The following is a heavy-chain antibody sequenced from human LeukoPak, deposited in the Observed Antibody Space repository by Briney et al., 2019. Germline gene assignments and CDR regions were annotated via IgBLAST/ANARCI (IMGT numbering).Heavy chain of an antibody. D-gene: IGHD3-22*01. CDR2: IYYSGST. V-gene: IGHV4-39*07. J-gene: IGHJ3*02. CDR3: AREIVVVMAPGAFDI. CDR1: GFTFSSYW. Sequence: GPLRLSCAASGFTFSSYWMSWVRQAPGKGLEWIGSIYYSGSTYYNPSLKSRVTISVDTSKNQFSLKLSSVTAADTAVYYCAREIVVVMAPGAFDIWGQGTMVTVSS.